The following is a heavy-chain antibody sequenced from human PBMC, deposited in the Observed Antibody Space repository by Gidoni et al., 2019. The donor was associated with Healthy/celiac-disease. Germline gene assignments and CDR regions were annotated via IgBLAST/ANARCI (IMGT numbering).Heavy chain of an antibody. V-gene: IGHV3-43*01. CDR3: AKDLGIGELSFDY. Sequence: EVQMVESGGVVVQPGGSLRLSCAASGFTLDDYTMHWVRQAPGKGLEWVSLISWDGGSTYYADSVKGRFTISRDNSKNSLYLQMNSLRTEDTALYYCAKDLGIGELSFDYWGQGTLVTVSS. CDR1: GFTLDDYT. D-gene: IGHD3-10*01. CDR2: ISWDGGST. J-gene: IGHJ4*02.